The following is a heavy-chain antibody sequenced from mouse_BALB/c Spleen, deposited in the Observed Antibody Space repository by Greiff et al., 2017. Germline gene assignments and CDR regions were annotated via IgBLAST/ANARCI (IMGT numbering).Heavy chain of an antibody. V-gene: IGHV1-5*01. D-gene: IGHD1-1*01. J-gene: IGHJ2*01. CDR3: TLYYYGSIFDY. CDR1: GYSFTSYW. Sequence: EVQLQESGTVLARPGASVKMSCKASGYSFTSYWMHWVKQRPGQGLEWIGAIYPGNSDTSYNQKFKGKAKLTAVTSASTAYMELSSLTNEDSAVYYCTLYYYGSIFDYWGQGTTLTVSS. CDR2: IYPGNSDT.